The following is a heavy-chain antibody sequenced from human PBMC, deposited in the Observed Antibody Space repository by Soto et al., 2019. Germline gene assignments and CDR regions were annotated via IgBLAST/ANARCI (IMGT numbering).Heavy chain of an antibody. Sequence: ASVKVSCKASGYTFTSYGISWVRQAPGQGLVWMGWISAYNGNTNYAQKLQGRVTMTTDTSTGTAYMELRGLRSDDTAVYYCARPYYDFWYYYGMDVWGQGTTVTVSS. J-gene: IGHJ6*02. V-gene: IGHV1-18*01. CDR1: GYTFTSYG. CDR2: ISAYNGNT. CDR3: ARPYYDFWYYYGMDV. D-gene: IGHD3-3*01.